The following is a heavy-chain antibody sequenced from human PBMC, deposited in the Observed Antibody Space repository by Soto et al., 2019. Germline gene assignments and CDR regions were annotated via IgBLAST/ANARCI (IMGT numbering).Heavy chain of an antibody. CDR1: GFTFSSYA. CDR3: AKDDQWLGKLFDY. J-gene: IGHJ4*02. D-gene: IGHD6-19*01. V-gene: IGHV3-23*01. CDR2: ISGSGGST. Sequence: EVQLLESGGGLVQPGGSLRLSCAASGFTFSSYAMSWVRQAPGKGLEWVSAISGSGGSTYYADSVKGRFTISRDNSKNKLYLQMNSLRAEDTAVYYCAKDDQWLGKLFDYWGQGTLVTVSS.